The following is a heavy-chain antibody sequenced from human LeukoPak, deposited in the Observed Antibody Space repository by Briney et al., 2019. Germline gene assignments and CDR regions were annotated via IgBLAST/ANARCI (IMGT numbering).Heavy chain of an antibody. V-gene: IGHV3-23*01. J-gene: IGHJ4*02. D-gene: IGHD1-14*01. Sequence: GGSLRLSCAASGFTFGNYAMSWLRQAPGKGLEWVSTVSGNAGSTYYADSVKGRFTISRDYSNNTVYLQMNSLRAEDMAVYYCAKGGHTYRYFDYWGQGTLVTVSS. CDR3: AKGGHTYRYFDY. CDR2: VSGNAGST. CDR1: GFTFGNYA.